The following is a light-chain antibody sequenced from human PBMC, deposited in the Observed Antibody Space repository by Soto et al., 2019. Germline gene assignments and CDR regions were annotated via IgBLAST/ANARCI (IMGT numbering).Light chain of an antibody. Sequence: QSVRSHPRSVSWSPGHSVTISCTGTDSDVGTYDSVSWYQHLPGKAPRLMIYDVNKRPSGVPVRFSGSKSGNTASLTISGLQSEDEADYYCSSYAGTYAHIVFGTGTKVTAL. CDR2: DVN. J-gene: IGLJ1*01. CDR3: SSYAGTYAHIV. CDR1: DSDVGTYDS. V-gene: IGLV2-11*01.